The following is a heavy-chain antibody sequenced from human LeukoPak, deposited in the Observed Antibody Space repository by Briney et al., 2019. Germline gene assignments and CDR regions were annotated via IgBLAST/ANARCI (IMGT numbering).Heavy chain of an antibody. Sequence: GGSLRLSCAASGFTFSSYAMSWVRQAPGKGLERVSAISGSGGSTYYADSVKGRFTISRDNSKNTLYLQMNSLRAEDTAVYYCAKNRGASKLNYYDSSGYYATWGQGTLVTVSS. CDR2: ISGSGGST. J-gene: IGHJ5*02. CDR3: AKNRGASKLNYYDSSGYYAT. D-gene: IGHD3-22*01. CDR1: GFTFSSYA. V-gene: IGHV3-23*01.